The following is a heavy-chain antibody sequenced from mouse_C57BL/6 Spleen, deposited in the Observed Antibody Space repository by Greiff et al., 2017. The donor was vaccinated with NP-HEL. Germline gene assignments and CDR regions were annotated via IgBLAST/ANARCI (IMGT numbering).Heavy chain of an antibody. V-gene: IGHV1-55*01. J-gene: IGHJ4*01. CDR2: IYPGSGST. D-gene: IGHD4-1*01. Sequence: QVQLQQSGAELVKPGASVKMSCKASGYTFTSSWITWVKQRPGQGLEWMGDIYPGSGSTNYNEKFKSKATRTVDTSSSTAYMQLSSLTSEDSAVYYCARWNWDYYAMDYWGQGTSVTVSS. CDR1: GYTFTSSW. CDR3: ARWNWDYYAMDY.